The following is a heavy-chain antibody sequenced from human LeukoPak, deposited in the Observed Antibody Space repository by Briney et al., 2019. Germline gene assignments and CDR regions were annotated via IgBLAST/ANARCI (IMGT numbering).Heavy chain of an antibody. D-gene: IGHD1-1*01. CDR2: MNPNSGNT. CDR1: GYTFTSYD. Sequence: AAVKVSCMASGYTFTSYDINWVRQATGQGREWMGWMNPNSGNTGYAQKFQGRVTITRNTSISTAYMELSSLRSEDTAVYYCARSLERRSYYYYMDVWGKGTTVTVSS. J-gene: IGHJ6*03. CDR3: ARSLERRSYYYYMDV. V-gene: IGHV1-8*03.